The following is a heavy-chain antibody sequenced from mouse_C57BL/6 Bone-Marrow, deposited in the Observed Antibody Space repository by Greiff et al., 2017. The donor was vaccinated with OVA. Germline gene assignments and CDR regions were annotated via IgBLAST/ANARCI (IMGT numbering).Heavy chain of an antibody. CDR2: IYPGDGDT. CDR3: EGLVYYGYDYYAMDY. CDR1: GYAFSSSW. Sequence: VMLVESGPELVKPGASVKISCKASGYAFSSSWMHWVKQRPGQGLEWIGRIYPGDGDTNYNGKFKGKATLTADKSSSTAYIQLSSLTSEDSAVYFGEGLVYYGYDYYAMDYWGQGTSVTVSS. J-gene: IGHJ4*01. V-gene: IGHV1-82*01. D-gene: IGHD2-2*01.